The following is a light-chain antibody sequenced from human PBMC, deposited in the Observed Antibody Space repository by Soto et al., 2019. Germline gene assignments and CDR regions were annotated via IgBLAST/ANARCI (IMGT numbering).Light chain of an antibody. CDR1: QGITSY. CDR2: TAS. J-gene: IGKJ5*01. V-gene: IGKV1-39*01. Sequence: DIQMTQSPSSLSASVGDTVTITCRASQGITSYLDWYQQKPGKAPKLLMYTASNLQSGVPSRFSGSGSGTDFTLTISSLQPEDFATYYCQQSYSTPISFGQGTRLEIK. CDR3: QQSYSTPIS.